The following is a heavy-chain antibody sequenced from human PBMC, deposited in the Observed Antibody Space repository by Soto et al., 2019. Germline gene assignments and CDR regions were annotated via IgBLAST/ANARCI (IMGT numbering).Heavy chain of an antibody. D-gene: IGHD6-6*01. V-gene: IGHV3-23*01. CDR1: GFTFRIHG. CDR2: ISGSGDTT. J-gene: IGHJ4*02. Sequence: GGSLRLSCEASGFTFRIHGMTWVRQAPRKGLEWVSIISGSGDTTFYADSVKGRFTISRDNSKNTVSLQMNSLTAEDTAVYYCAKSLAARPLKLFGSWGQGNPVTVSS. CDR3: AKSLAARPLKLFGS.